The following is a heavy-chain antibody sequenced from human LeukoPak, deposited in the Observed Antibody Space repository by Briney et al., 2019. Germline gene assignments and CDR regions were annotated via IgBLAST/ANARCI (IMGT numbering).Heavy chain of an antibody. CDR1: GYTFTGYY. J-gene: IGHJ6*03. CDR3: ARDGRGYSWDYYYYMDV. CDR2: INPNSGGT. Sequence: GASVKVSCKASGYTFTGYYMHWVRQAPGQGLEWMGWINPNSGGTNYAQKFQGRVTMTRDTSISTAYMELSRLRSDDTAVYYCARDGRGYSWDYYYYMDVWGKGTTVTISS. V-gene: IGHV1-2*02. D-gene: IGHD5-18*01.